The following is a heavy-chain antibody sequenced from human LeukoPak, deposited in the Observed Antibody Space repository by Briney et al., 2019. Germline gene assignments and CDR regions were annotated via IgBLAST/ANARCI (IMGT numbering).Heavy chain of an antibody. CDR2: IYYTGST. CDR1: GGSISSHF. J-gene: IGHJ4*02. Sequence: PSETLSLTCTVSGGSISSHFWSWIRQPPGKGLEWIGYIYYTGSTNHNPSLKSRVTMSVDTSKNQFSLKLSSVTAADTAVYYCAGQGVAAAGTSRFDYWGQGTLVTVSS. V-gene: IGHV4-59*08. CDR3: AGQGVAAAGTSRFDY. D-gene: IGHD6-13*01.